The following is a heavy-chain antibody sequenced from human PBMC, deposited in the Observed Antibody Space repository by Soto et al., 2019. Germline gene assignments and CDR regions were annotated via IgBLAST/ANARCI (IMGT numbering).Heavy chain of an antibody. Sequence: QVQLVQSGAEVKKPGSSVKVSCRASGGTFNSYTISWVRQAPGQGLEWMGGVIPIFATTNYAQKFQGRVTITADRSTSTTYMELSSLRSDDTAVYYCVRRPEPAAGVNGMDVWGQGTTVIVSS. V-gene: IGHV1-69*06. J-gene: IGHJ6*02. CDR1: GGTFNSYT. CDR3: VRRPEPAAGVNGMDV. CDR2: VIPIFATT. D-gene: IGHD6-13*01.